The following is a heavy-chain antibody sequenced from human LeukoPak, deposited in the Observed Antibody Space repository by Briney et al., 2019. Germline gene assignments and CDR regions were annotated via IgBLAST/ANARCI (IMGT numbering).Heavy chain of an antibody. V-gene: IGHV4-59*08. CDR2: IYYSGPT. CDR1: GGSISGYY. D-gene: IGHD2-2*01. J-gene: IGHJ4*02. CDR3: ARHGPLVCVKTSCSYDH. Sequence: SETLSLTCSVSGGSISGYYWSWIRQPPGKELEWIGYIYYSGPTSYNPSLKSRVSISVDTSRNQVSLRLSSVTAADTAVYYCARHGPLVCVKTSCSYDHWGQGTLVTASS.